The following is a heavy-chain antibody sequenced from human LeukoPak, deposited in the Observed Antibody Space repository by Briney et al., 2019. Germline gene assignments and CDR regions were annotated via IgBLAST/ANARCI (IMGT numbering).Heavy chain of an antibody. V-gene: IGHV4-59*08. D-gene: IGHD6-19*01. CDR2: IYYSGST. J-gene: IGHJ3*02. Sequence: SETLSLTCTVSGGSISSYYWSWIRQPPGKGLEWIGYIYYSGSTNYNPSLKSRVTISVDTSKNQLSLKLSSVTAADTAVYYCARLSGWEAFDIWGQGTMVTVSS. CDR1: GGSISSYY. CDR3: ARLSGWEAFDI.